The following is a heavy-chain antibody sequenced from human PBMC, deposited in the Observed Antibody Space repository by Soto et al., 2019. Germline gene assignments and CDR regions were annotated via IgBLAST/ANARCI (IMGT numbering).Heavy chain of an antibody. V-gene: IGHV3-23*01. D-gene: IGHD6-13*01. CDR1: GFTFSSYA. J-gene: IGHJ4*02. CDR3: VNNIAKMAAAGPSGDY. CDR2: ISGSGGST. Sequence: EVQLLESGGGLVQPGGSLRLSCAASGFTFSSYAMSWVRQAPGKGLEWVSAISGSGGSTYYADSVKGRFTISRDNSKNTLYLQMNSLRAEDTAVYYCVNNIAKMAAAGPSGDYWGQGTLVTVSS.